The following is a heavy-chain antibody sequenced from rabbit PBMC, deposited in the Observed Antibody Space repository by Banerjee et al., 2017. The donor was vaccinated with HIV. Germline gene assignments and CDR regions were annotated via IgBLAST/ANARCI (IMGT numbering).Heavy chain of an antibody. Sequence: QEQLEESGGGLVKPEGSLTLTCKASGFDLSSYYYICWVRQAPEKGLELIACIYTGGGNTVYASWAKGRFTISRTSSTTVTLQMTSLTGADTATYFCARDLAAVTGWNFGLWGQGTLVTV. D-gene: IGHD7-1*01. CDR2: IYTGGGNT. J-gene: IGHJ4*01. CDR1: GFDLSSYYY. CDR3: ARDLAAVTGWNFGL. V-gene: IGHV1S45*01.